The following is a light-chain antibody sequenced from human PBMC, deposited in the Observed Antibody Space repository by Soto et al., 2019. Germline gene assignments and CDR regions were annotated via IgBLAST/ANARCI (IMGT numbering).Light chain of an antibody. Sequence: QSALTQPPSASGSPGQSVTISCTGTSSDVGAYKYVSWYQQYPGKAPKLMIYEVTKRPSGVPDRFSGSKSGNTASLTLSGLQAEDEADYYCTSYVGDDTWVFGGGTKLTVL. J-gene: IGLJ3*02. CDR3: TSYVGDDTWV. CDR2: EVT. V-gene: IGLV2-8*01. CDR1: SSDVGAYKY.